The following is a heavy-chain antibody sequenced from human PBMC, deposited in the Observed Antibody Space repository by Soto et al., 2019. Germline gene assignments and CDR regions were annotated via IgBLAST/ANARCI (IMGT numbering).Heavy chain of an antibody. CDR3: AKAPFVDEGYTWLDP. CDR1: GFTFSSYA. D-gene: IGHD3-10*01. Sequence: PGGSLRLSCAASGFTFSSYAMSWVRQAPGKGLEWVSAISGSGGSTYYADSVKGRFTISRDNSKNKLYLQMNSLRPDVTPLYYCAKAPFVDEGYTWLDPWGQGTLI. CDR2: ISGSGGST. V-gene: IGHV3-23*01. J-gene: IGHJ5*02.